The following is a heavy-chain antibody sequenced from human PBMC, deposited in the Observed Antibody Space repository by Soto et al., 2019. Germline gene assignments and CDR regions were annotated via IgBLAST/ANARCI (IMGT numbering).Heavy chain of an antibody. D-gene: IGHD3-22*01. CDR3: ARTSYSDSSVYYGMDV. CDR1: AGSISSSNW. J-gene: IGHJ6*02. Sequence: QVQLQESGPGLVKPSGTLSLTCAVSAGSISSSNWWTWVRQSPGKGLEWIGEIYHSGTTNYNPSPTSRVTVSVDKSNNQFSLKLTSVTAADTAVYYCARTSYSDSSVYYGMDVWGQGTTVTVSS. V-gene: IGHV4-4*02. CDR2: IYHSGTT.